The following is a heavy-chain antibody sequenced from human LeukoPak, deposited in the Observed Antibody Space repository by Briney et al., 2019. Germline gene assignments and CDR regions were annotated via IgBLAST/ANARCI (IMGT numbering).Heavy chain of an antibody. CDR1: GYXFTSYG. CDR2: ISAYNGNT. J-gene: IGHJ4*02. V-gene: IGHV1-18*01. CDR3: ARVGEEWEPNFDY. Sequence: ASVKVSCKASGYXFTSYGMSWVRQAPGQGLEWRVWISAYNGNTNYAQKLQGRVTMTTDTCTSTAYMELRSLRSDDTAVYYCARVGEEWEPNFDYWGQGTLVTVSS. D-gene: IGHD1-26*01.